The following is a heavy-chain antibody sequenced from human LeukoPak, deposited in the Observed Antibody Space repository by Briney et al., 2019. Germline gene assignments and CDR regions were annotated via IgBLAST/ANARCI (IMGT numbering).Heavy chain of an antibody. CDR1: GFTFSSHA. CDR2: ISISSSSV. CDR3: ARAVDSSGFSSFQH. Sequence: GGSLRLSSAASGFTFSSHAMNWVRQAPGKGLEWGSYISISSSSVYYADSVKGRFTISRDNAKNSLYLQMNSLRAEDTAIYYCARAVDSSGFSSFQHWGQGTLVTVSS. V-gene: IGHV3-48*04. D-gene: IGHD3-22*01. J-gene: IGHJ1*01.